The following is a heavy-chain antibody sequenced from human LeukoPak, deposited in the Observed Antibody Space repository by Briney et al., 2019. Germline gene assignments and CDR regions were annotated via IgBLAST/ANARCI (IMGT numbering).Heavy chain of an antibody. D-gene: IGHD5-24*01. CDR3: ATGATIPAGFDF. CDR2: FDPEDGEI. V-gene: IGHV1-24*01. CDR1: GHSLNEIS. Sequence: ASVKVSCKVSGHSLNEISMYWVRQAPGKGLECMGVFDPEDGEIIYAQRFKGRLTLTGDTSTDTVYMDLSSLRPEDTAVYYCATGATIPAGFDFWGQGTLVTVSS. J-gene: IGHJ4*02.